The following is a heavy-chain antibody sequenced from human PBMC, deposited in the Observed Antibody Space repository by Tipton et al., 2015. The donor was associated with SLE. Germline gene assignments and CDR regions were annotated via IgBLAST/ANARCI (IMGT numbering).Heavy chain of an antibody. CDR3: ARGLGRLPGYFDY. CDR2: IKQDGSEK. J-gene: IGHJ4*02. CDR1: GFTFSSYW. V-gene: IGHV3-7*01. Sequence: SLRLSCAASGFTFSSYWMSWVRQAPGKGLEWVANIKQDGSEKYHVDSVKGRFTISRDNAKNSLYLQMNSLRAEDTAVYYCARGLGRLPGYFDYWGQGTLVTVSS. D-gene: IGHD6-25*01.